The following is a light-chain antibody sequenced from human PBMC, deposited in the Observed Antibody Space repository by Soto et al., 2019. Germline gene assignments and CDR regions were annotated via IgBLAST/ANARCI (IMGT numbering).Light chain of an antibody. J-gene: IGKJ1*01. CDR2: YGS. Sequence: IVMTQSPATLSVSPGERVTFSCRASQGIRNHLAWYQHKPGQAPRLLISYGSAGATGIPARFSGSGSGTEFTLTINSLQSEDFATYYCQHYNSYSEAFGQGTKVELK. CDR1: QGIRNH. CDR3: QHYNSYSEA. V-gene: IGKV3-15*01.